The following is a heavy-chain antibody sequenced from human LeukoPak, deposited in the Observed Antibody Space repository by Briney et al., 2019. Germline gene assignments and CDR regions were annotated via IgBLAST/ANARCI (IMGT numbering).Heavy chain of an antibody. Sequence: PGRCLSLSCAASGFTFSTYAMSWVRQAPGKGLEWGSAIIGSGGSTYYADSVKGRFTISRDNSKNTLYLQINSLRAEDTALYYCAKKSGGDCHDYWGQGTLVSVCS. V-gene: IGHV3-23*01. CDR2: IIGSGGST. CDR1: GFTFSTYA. J-gene: IGHJ4*02. D-gene: IGHD2-21*02. CDR3: AKKSGGDCHDY.